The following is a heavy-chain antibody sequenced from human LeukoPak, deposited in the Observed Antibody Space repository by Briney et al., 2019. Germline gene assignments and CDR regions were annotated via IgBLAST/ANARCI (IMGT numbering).Heavy chain of an antibody. CDR1: GFTFSSYS. CDR3: AREYIGCSSTSCQGIDP. CDR2: ISSSSTI. Sequence: GGSLRLSCAASGFTFSSYSMNWVRQAPGKGLEWVSYISSSSTIYYADSVKGRFTISRDNAKNSLYLQMNSLRAEDTAVYYCAREYIGCSSTSCQGIDPWGQGTLVTVSS. V-gene: IGHV3-48*01. J-gene: IGHJ5*02. D-gene: IGHD2-2*01.